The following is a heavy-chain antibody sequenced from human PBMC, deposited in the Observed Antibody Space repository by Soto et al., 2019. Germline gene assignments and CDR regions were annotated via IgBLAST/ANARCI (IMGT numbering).Heavy chain of an antibody. CDR3: VRDGTKTLRDWFDP. V-gene: IGHV4-4*07. J-gene: IGHJ5*02. D-gene: IGHD1-1*01. Sequence: SDTLSLTCTVSCASISGFYCSWIRKSAGKGLEWIGRIYATGTTDYNPSLKSRVMMSVDTSKKQFSLKLRSVTAADTAVYYCVRDGTKTLRDWFDPWGQGISVTVSS. CDR1: CASISGFY. CDR2: IYATGTT.